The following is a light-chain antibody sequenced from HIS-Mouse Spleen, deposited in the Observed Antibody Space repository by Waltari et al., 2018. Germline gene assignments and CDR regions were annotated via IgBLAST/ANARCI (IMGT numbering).Light chain of an antibody. CDR1: ALPKKY. CDR2: EDS. V-gene: IGLV3-10*01. Sequence: SYELTQPPSVSVSPGQTARITCSGDALPKKYDYWYQQKSGQAPGLVIYEDSKRPSGLPGRCSGSSSGRMATLTSSGAEVEDEADYYCYSTDSSGNHRVFGGGTKLTVL. CDR3: YSTDSSGNHRV. J-gene: IGLJ2*01.